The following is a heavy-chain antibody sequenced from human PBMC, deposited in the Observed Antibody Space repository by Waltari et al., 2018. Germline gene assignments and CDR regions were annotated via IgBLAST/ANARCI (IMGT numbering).Heavy chain of an antibody. V-gene: IGHV3-43*01. CDR1: GFTFDDYT. CDR3: AKDMGILDYYGMDV. Sequence: EVQLVESGGVVVQPGGSLRLSCAASGFTFDDYTMHWVRQAPGKGLEWVSLISWDGGSTYYADSVKGRFTISRDNSKNSLYLQMNSLRTEDTALYYCAKDMGILDYYGMDVWGQGTTVTVSS. J-gene: IGHJ6*02. CDR2: ISWDGGST. D-gene: IGHD1-26*01.